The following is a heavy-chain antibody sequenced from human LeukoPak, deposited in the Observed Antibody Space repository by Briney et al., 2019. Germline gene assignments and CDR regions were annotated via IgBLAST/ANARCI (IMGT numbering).Heavy chain of an antibody. V-gene: IGHV1-46*01. D-gene: IGHD6-6*01. Sequence: ASVKVSCKASGYTFTSYYMHWVRQAPGQGLEWMGIINPSGGSTSYAQKFQGRVTMTRDMSTSTVYMELSSLRSEDTAVYYCARAAARPFWLDVWGKGTTVTVSS. CDR2: INPSGGST. CDR3: ARAAARPFWLDV. CDR1: GYTFTSYY. J-gene: IGHJ6*04.